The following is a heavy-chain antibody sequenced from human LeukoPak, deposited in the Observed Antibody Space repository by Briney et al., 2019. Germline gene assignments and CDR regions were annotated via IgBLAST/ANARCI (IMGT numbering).Heavy chain of an antibody. CDR3: ARDLNWETY. J-gene: IGHJ4*02. Sequence: GGSLRLSCAASGFTFSSYEMNWVRQAPGKGLEWVANIKTDGSQIYYVDSVKGRFTISRDNAKNSLYLEMNSLRAEDTAVYYCARDLNWETYWGQGTLVSVSS. CDR1: GFTFSSYE. V-gene: IGHV3-7*01. D-gene: IGHD7-27*01. CDR2: IKTDGSQI.